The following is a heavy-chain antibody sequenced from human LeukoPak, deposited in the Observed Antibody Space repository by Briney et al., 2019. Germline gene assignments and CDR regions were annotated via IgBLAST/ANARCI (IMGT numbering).Heavy chain of an antibody. J-gene: IGHJ5*02. Sequence: GGSLRLSCTASGFTFSSYGMHWVRQAPGKGLEWVAFIWNDGNKKFCADSVKGRFTISRDNSKNTLYLQMNSLRVDDTALYHCAKSYDTSTSPDHWGQGILVSVSS. CDR1: GFTFSSYG. CDR3: AKSYDTSTSPDH. D-gene: IGHD3-3*01. CDR2: IWNDGNKK. V-gene: IGHV3-30*02.